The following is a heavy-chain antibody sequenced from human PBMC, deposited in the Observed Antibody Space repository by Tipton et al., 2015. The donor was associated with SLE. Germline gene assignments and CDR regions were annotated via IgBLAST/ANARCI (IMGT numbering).Heavy chain of an antibody. CDR3: ARLEDPFGIFGVPKGWFDP. D-gene: IGHD3-3*02. J-gene: IGHJ5*02. Sequence: TLSLTCTISGGSISTYFWSWIRQPPGKGLEWIGYVYYNGSTHYNPSLTSRVSMSVDTSKNQFSLKLTSVTAADTAVYYCARLEDPFGIFGVPKGWFDPWGQGTLVTVSS. CDR2: VYYNGST. CDR1: GGSISTYF. V-gene: IGHV4-59*01.